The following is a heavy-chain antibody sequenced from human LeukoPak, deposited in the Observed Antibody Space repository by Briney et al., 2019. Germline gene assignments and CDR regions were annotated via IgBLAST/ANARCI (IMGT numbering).Heavy chain of an antibody. J-gene: IGHJ5*02. CDR1: GFIFSQYS. CDR3: ARDAGNSGYGCDL. CDR2: IRSSSET. Sequence: GSLRLSCAASGFIFSQYSMNWVRQAPGKGLEWVSHIRSSSETFYADSVKGRFTISRDNARSSLYLQMNNLRGEDTAIYYCARDAGNSGYGCDLWGQGTLVTVSS. V-gene: IGHV3-48*01. D-gene: IGHD5-12*01.